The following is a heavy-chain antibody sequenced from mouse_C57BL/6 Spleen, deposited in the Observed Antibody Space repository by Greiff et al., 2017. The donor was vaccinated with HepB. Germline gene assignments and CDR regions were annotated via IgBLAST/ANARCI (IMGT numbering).Heavy chain of an antibody. CDR2: IDPEDGDT. D-gene: IGHD3-3*01. V-gene: IGHV14-1*01. J-gene: IGHJ4*01. CDR3: TKGDVKAMDY. Sequence: EVKLMESGAELVRPGASVKLSCTASGFNIKDYYMHWVKQRLEQGLEWIGRIDPEDGDTEYAPKFQGKATMTADTSSNTAYLQLSSLTSEDTAVYYCTKGDVKAMDYWGQGTSVTVSS. CDR1: GFNIKDYY.